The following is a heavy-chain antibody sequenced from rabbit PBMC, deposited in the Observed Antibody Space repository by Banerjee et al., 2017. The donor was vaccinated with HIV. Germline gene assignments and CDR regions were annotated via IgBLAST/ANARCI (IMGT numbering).Heavy chain of an antibody. D-gene: IGHD1-1*01. J-gene: IGHJ4*01. Sequence: QEQLEESGGDLVKPGASLTLTCTASGFSFSGVYWICWVRQAPGKGLEWIACIYAGSSGSTYYASWAKGRFTISKSSSTTVTLQMTSLTAADTATYFCARRIPGSVDYAHFSLWGPGTLVTVS. CDR2: IYAGSSGST. CDR3: ARRIPGSVDYAHFSL. V-gene: IGHV1S45*01. CDR1: GFSFSGVYW.